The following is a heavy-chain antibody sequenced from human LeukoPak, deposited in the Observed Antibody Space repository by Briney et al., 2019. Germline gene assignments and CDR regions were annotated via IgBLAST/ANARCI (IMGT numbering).Heavy chain of an antibody. Sequence: ASVTVSCTASGGTFSSYAISWVRQAPGQGLEWMGGIIPIFGTANYAQKFQGRVTITADESTSTAYMELSSLRSEDTAVYYCARGSDIVVVVAATHVGDYYYGMDVWGKGTTVTVSS. J-gene: IGHJ6*04. D-gene: IGHD2-15*01. CDR3: ARGSDIVVVVAATHVGDYYYGMDV. V-gene: IGHV1-69*13. CDR1: GGTFSSYA. CDR2: IIPIFGTA.